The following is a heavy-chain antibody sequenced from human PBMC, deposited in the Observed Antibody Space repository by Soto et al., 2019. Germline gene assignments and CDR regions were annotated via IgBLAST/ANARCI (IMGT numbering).Heavy chain of an antibody. CDR2: ISSSSSYI. D-gene: IGHD4-17*01. V-gene: IGHV3-21*01. CDR1: GFTFSSYS. CDR3: ARERGDEYGDYVGEFDY. J-gene: IGHJ4*02. Sequence: EVQLVESGGGLVKPGGSLRLSCAASGFTFSSYSMNWVRQAPGKGLEWVSSISSSSSYIYYADSVKGRFTISRDNAKHSRYLQRISGRAEDTAVYYCARERGDEYGDYVGEFDYWGQGTLVAVSA.